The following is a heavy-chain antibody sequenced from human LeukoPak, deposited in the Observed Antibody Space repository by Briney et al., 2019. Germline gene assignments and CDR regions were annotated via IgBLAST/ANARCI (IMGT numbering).Heavy chain of an antibody. V-gene: IGHV3-33*01. CDR3: ARTSWGERYLDL. D-gene: IGHD7-27*01. CDR1: RFTFSNYG. J-gene: IGHJ2*01. Sequence: GGSLRLSCAASRFTFSNYGMHWVRQAPGKGLEWVAIIWYDGSNKYYADSVKGRFTISRDNSKNTLYLQMNSLRAEDTALYYCARTSWGERYLDLWGRGTLVTVSS. CDR2: IWYDGSNK.